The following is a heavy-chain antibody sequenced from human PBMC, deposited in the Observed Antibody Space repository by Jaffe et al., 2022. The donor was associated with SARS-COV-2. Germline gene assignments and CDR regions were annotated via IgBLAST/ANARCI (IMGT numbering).Heavy chain of an antibody. CDR2: IYYSGST. CDR1: GGSISSSSYY. J-gene: IGHJ4*02. CDR3: ARGATTVTPEYYFDY. Sequence: QLQLQESGPGLVKPSETLSLTCTVSGGSISSSSYYWGWIRQPPGKGLEWIGSIYYSGSTYYNPSLKSRVTISVDTSKNQFSLKLSSVTAADTAVYYCARGATTVTPEYYFDYWGQGTLVTVSS. V-gene: IGHV4-39*01. D-gene: IGHD4-17*01.